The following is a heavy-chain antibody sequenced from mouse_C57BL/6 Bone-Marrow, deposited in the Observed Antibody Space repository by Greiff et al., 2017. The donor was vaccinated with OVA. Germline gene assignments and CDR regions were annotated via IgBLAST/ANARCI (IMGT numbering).Heavy chain of an antibody. CDR1: GYTFTTYP. J-gene: IGHJ4*01. Sequence: LQESGAELVKPGASVKMSCKASGYTFTTYPIEWMKQNHGKSLEWIGNFHPYNDDTKYNEKFKGKATLTVEKSSSTVYLELSRLTSDDSAVYYCARRGYYGNYYYAMDYWGQGTSVTVSS. D-gene: IGHD2-1*01. CDR2: FHPYNDDT. V-gene: IGHV1-47*01. CDR3: ARRGYYGNYYYAMDY.